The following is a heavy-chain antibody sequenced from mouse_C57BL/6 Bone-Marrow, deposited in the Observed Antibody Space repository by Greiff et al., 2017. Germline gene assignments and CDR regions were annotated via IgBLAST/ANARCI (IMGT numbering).Heavy chain of an antibody. Sequence: VKLSCKASGYTFTSYWMHWVKQRPGQGLEWIGYINPSSGYTKYNQKFKDKATLTADKSSSTAYMQLSSLTYEDSAVYYCASYDYDLAWFAYWGQGTLVTVSA. CDR1: GYTFTSYW. V-gene: IGHV1-7*01. J-gene: IGHJ3*01. D-gene: IGHD2-4*01. CDR2: INPSSGYT. CDR3: ASYDYDLAWFAY.